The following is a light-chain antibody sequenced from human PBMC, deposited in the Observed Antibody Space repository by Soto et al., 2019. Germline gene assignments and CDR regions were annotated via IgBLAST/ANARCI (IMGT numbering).Light chain of an antibody. CDR3: QAWDSSTGEV. CDR2: QDS. Sequence: SYELTQPPSVSVSPGQTASITCSGDKLEDKYACWYQQKPGQSTVLVIYQDSKRPSGIPERFSGSNSGNTATLTLSGTQAMDEADYCCQAWDSSTGEVFGGGTKVTVL. CDR1: KLEDKY. J-gene: IGLJ2*01. V-gene: IGLV3-1*01.